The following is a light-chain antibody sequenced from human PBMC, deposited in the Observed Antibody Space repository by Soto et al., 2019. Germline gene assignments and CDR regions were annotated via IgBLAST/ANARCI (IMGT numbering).Light chain of an antibody. CDR3: SSYAGYNKVL. J-gene: IGLJ2*01. V-gene: IGLV2-8*01. Sequence: QSVLTQPPSASGSPGQSVTISCTGTSSDVGLYSFVSWYQQHPGKAPKLTIYDVTKRPSGVPDRFSGSKSGNTASLTVSGLQAEDEAHYYCSSYAGYNKVLFGGGTKVTVL. CDR2: DVT. CDR1: SSDVGLYSF.